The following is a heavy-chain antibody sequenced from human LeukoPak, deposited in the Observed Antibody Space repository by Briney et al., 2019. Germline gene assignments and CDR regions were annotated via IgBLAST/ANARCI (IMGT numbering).Heavy chain of an antibody. V-gene: IGHV1-18*01. CDR1: GYRLSYYG. D-gene: IGHD3-22*01. J-gene: IGHJ4*02. Sequence: ASVKVSCKASGYRLSYYGISWVRQAPGQGLEWMGWINAYTGNTNYAQKLQGRVTMTTDTSTSTAYMELRSLRSDDTAVYYCARAHPEYYDSSGYNPLDFWGQGTLVTVSS. CDR3: ARAHPEYYDSSGYNPLDF. CDR2: INAYTGNT.